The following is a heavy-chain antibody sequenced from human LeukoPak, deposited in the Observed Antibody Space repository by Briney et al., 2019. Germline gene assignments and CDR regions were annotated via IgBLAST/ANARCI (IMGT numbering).Heavy chain of an antibody. D-gene: IGHD2-21*01. CDR2: INSDGSST. CDR3: ARDGGCYRVSTYYFDY. V-gene: IGHV3-74*01. Sequence: PGGSLRLSCAASGLTFSSYRMHWVRQAPSKGLVWFLRINSDGSSTRYADSVKCRFTISRDIAKHTLYLQLSSLISEATTVFYSARDGGCYRVSTYYFDYWRQGTLVTVSS. CDR1: GLTFSSYR. J-gene: IGHJ4*02.